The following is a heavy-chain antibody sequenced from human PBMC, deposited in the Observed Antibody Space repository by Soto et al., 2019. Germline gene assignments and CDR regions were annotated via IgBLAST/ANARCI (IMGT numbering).Heavy chain of an antibody. CDR1: GFTFSSYG. Sequence: QVQLVESGGGVVQPGRSLRLSCAASGFTFSSYGMHWVRQAPGKGLEWVAVISYDGSNKYYADSVKGRFTISRDNSKNTLYLQMNSLRAEDTAVYYCAKDPSGDPVYYYYGMDVWGQGTTDTVSS. CDR3: AKDPSGDPVYYYYGMDV. V-gene: IGHV3-30*18. D-gene: IGHD4-17*01. CDR2: ISYDGSNK. J-gene: IGHJ6*02.